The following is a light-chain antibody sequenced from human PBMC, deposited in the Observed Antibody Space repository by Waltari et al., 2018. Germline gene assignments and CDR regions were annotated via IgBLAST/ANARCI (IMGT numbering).Light chain of an antibody. CDR1: ALPKNY. V-gene: IGLV3-10*01. CDR3: YSTDSSDTHRV. J-gene: IGLJ3*02. CDR2: EDS. Sequence: SYELTQPPSVSVSPGQAAMITCSGDALPKNYAYWYQQKSGQAPVLVIYEDSKRPSGIPERFSGSSSGTTATLTLSGAQVEDEGDYYCYSTDSSDTHRVFGGGTKLTVL.